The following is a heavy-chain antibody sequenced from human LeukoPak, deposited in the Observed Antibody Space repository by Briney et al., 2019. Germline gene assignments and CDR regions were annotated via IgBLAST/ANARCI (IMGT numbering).Heavy chain of an antibody. J-gene: IGHJ4*02. CDR2: INPGGGST. CDR1: GYTFTSYY. CDR3: ARSTVVSQLDY. Sequence: ASVKVSCKASGYTFTSYYMHWVRQAPGQGLEWMGIINPGGGSTSYAQKFQGRVTMTRDMSTSTVYMELSSLRSEDTAVYYCARSTVVSQLDYWGQGTLVTVSS. V-gene: IGHV1-46*01. D-gene: IGHD4-23*01.